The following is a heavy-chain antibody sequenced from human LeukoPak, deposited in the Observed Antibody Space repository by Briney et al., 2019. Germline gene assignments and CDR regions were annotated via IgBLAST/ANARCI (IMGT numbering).Heavy chain of an antibody. CDR3: AKGGGYFDWLGYPLGY. CDR1: GFTFSSYG. J-gene: IGHJ4*02. Sequence: GGSLRLSCAASGFTFSSYGMHWVRQAPGKGLEWVAVISYDGSNKYYADSVKGRFTISRDNSKNTLYLQMNSLRAEDTAVYYCAKGGGYFDWLGYPLGYWGQGTLVTVSS. D-gene: IGHD3-9*01. CDR2: ISYDGSNK. V-gene: IGHV3-30*18.